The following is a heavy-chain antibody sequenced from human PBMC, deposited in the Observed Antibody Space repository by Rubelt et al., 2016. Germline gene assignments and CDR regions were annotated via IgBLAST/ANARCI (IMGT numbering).Heavy chain of an antibody. CDR1: GGSISSSSYY. J-gene: IGHJ3*02. CDR3: ARGYSYGSGAFDI. D-gene: IGHD5-18*01. CDR2: IYYSGST. Sequence: QLQLQESGPGLVKPSETLSLTCTVSGGSISSSSYYWGWIRQPPGKGLEWIGSIYYSGSTYYNPSVKVQVTISVATSKNQCSPKLSVVTAADTAVYYCARGYSYGSGAFDIWGQGTMVTVSS. V-gene: IGHV4-39*07.